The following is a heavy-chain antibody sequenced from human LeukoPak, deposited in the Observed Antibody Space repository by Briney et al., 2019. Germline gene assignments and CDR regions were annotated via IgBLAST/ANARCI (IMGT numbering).Heavy chain of an antibody. V-gene: IGHV1-69*05. CDR2: IIPIFGTA. D-gene: IGHD5-18*01. CDR3: ARAGSRGYSYGWNY. CDR1: GFTFSSYA. J-gene: IGHJ4*02. Sequence: PGGSLRLSCAASGFTFSSYAMSWVRQAPGQGLEWMGGIIPIFGTANYAQKFQGRVTITTDESTSTAYMELSSLRSEDTAVYYCARAGSRGYSYGWNYWGQGTLVTVSS.